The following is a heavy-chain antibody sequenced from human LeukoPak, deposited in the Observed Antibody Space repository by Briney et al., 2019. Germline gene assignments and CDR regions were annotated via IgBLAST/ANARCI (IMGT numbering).Heavy chain of an antibody. Sequence: SETLSLTCTVSGGSISSGDYYWSWIRQPPGKCLEWIGYIYYSGSTYYNPSLKSRVTISVDTSKNQFSLKLSSVTAADTAVYYCARAPDSSGFHFYFDYWGQGTLVTVSS. D-gene: IGHD3-22*01. V-gene: IGHV4-30-4*08. CDR1: GGSISSGDYY. CDR3: ARAPDSSGFHFYFDY. J-gene: IGHJ4*02. CDR2: IYYSGST.